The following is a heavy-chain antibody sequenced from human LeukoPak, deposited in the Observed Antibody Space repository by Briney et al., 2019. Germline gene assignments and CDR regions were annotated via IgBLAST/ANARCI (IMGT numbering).Heavy chain of an antibody. Sequence: AGGSLRLSCAASGFTFNSYGMHWVRQAPGKGLEWVAVISYDGSSKYYADSVKGRFTISRDNSKNTLYLQMDSLRAEDTAAYYCAKSSCSSTSCYSLRFGSWGQGTLVTVSA. D-gene: IGHD2-2*01. CDR2: ISYDGSSK. J-gene: IGHJ4*02. CDR1: GFTFNSYG. V-gene: IGHV3-30*18. CDR3: AKSSCSSTSCYSLRFGS.